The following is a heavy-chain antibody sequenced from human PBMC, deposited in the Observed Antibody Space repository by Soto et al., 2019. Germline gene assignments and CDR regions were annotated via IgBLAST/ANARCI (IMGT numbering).Heavy chain of an antibody. Sequence: EVQLLESGGGLVQPGGSLRLSCAASGFTFANYAMSWVRQAPGKGLEWVSTLSSSGADTYYADSVKGRFTISRDNSKSMLYLQMNSLRAEDTAVYYGARRGVPAAVAGWFDPWGQGTLVTVAS. CDR3: ARRGVPAAVAGWFDP. V-gene: IGHV3-23*01. D-gene: IGHD2-2*01. J-gene: IGHJ5*02. CDR1: GFTFANYA. CDR2: LSSSGADT.